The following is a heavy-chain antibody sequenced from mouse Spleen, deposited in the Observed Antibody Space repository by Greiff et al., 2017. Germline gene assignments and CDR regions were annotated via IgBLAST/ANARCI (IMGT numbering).Heavy chain of an antibody. D-gene: IGHD2-4*01. V-gene: IGHV3-6*01. CDR3: ARGRLGYDYDGAFNY. CDR1: GYSITSGYY. J-gene: IGHJ2*01. Sequence: VQLQQSGPGLVKPSQSLSLTCSVTGYSITSGYYWNWIRQFPGNKLEWMGYISYDGSNNYNPSLKNRISITRDTSKNQFFLKLNSVTTEDTATYYCARGRLGYDYDGAFNYWGQGTTLTVSS. CDR2: ISYDGSN.